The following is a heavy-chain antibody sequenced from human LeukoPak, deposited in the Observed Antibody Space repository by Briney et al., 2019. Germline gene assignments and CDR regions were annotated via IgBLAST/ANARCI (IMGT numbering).Heavy chain of an antibody. J-gene: IGHJ4*02. D-gene: IGHD5-24*01. CDR3: ARDWEVGDGYNYYFDY. V-gene: IGHV1-18*01. CDR1: GYTFTSCG. CDR2: ISAYNGNT. Sequence: GASVKVSCKASGYTFTSCGISWVRQAPGQGLEWMGWISAYNGNTNYAQKLQGRVTMTTDTSTSTAYMELRSLRSDDTAVYYCARDWEVGDGYNYYFDYWGQGTLVTVSS.